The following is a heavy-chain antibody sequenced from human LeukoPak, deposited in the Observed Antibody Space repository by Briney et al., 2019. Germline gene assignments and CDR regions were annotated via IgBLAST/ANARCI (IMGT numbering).Heavy chain of an antibody. V-gene: IGHV3-30*01. D-gene: IGHD3-16*01. J-gene: IGHJ6*03. CDR1: GFIFSSYA. CDR2: LSYDGSNK. CDR3: GRDKDYVRYYYMDV. Sequence: PGGSLRLSCAASGFIFSSYAMHWVRQAPGKGLEWVAGLSYDGSNKYHADSVKGRLTISRDNSKNTLYLQMNSLRVEDKAVYYCGRDKDYVRYYYMDVWGKGTTVTVSS.